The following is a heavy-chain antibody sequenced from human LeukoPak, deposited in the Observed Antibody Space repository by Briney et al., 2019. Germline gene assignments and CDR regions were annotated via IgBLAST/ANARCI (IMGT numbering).Heavy chain of an antibody. J-gene: IGHJ2*01. CDR3: ARRRVVVVAATIPSLKRYWYFDL. Sequence: SETLSLTCAVYGGSFSGYYWSWIRQPPGKGLEWIGEINHSGSTNYNPSLTSRVTISVDTSKNQFSLKLSSVTAADTAVYYCARRRVVVVAATIPSLKRYWYFDLWGRGTLVTVSS. CDR2: INHSGST. V-gene: IGHV4-34*01. CDR1: GGSFSGYY. D-gene: IGHD2-15*01.